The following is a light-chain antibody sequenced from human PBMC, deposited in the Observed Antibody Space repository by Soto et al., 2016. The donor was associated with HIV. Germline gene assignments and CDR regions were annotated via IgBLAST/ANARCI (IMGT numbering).Light chain of an antibody. J-gene: IGKJ1*01. Sequence: DIQLTQSPSFLSASVGDRVTITCRASQGINSYLAWYQQKPGKAPNLLIYPASTLQSGVPSRFSGSGSGTDFTLTISSLQPEDFATYYCQQYYTFPWTFGQGTTVEFK. CDR1: QGINSY. CDR3: QQYYTFPWT. CDR2: PAS. V-gene: IGKV1-9*01.